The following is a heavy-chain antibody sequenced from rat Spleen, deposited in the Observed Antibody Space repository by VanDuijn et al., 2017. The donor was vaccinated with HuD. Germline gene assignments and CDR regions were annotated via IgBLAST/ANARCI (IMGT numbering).Heavy chain of an antibody. CDR1: GFTFSNYY. V-gene: IGHV5-25*01. Sequence: EVQMVESGGGLVKPGRSLKLSCVVSGFTFSNYYMAWVRQAPTKGLEWVASITTGGGNTYYRDSVKGRFTFSRDNAKSTLNLQMDSLRSEDTATYYCARRASYDGYSNYFDYWGQGVMVTVYS. CDR2: ITTGGGNT. J-gene: IGHJ2*01. CDR3: ARRASYDGYSNYFDY. D-gene: IGHD1-12*03.